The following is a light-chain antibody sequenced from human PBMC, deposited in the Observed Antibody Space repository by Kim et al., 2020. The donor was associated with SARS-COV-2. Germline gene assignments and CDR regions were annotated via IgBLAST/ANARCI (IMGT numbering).Light chain of an antibody. Sequence: DIQMTQSPSTLSASVGDRVTITCRASQNVNNWLAWYQQKSGKAPKLLIADVSTLESGVPSRFSGSGSGTEFTLTISSLQPDDFATYCCQQYETYARTFGQGTKVDIK. J-gene: IGKJ1*01. CDR1: QNVNNW. CDR3: QQYETYART. CDR2: DVS. V-gene: IGKV1-5*01.